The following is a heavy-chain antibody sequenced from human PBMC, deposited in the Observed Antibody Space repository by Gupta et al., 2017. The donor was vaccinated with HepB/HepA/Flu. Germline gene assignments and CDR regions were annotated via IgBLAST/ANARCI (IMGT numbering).Heavy chain of an antibody. D-gene: IGHD3-16*01. CDR1: GYGFTNYY. CDR3: ARDMAFRDYDGYFDY. V-gene: IGHV1-46*01. J-gene: IGHJ4*02. Sequence: QVKLIQSGAEVKKPGASVKITCKAYGYGFTNYYINWVRQAPGQGLEWMGIINPDGGVTDYPQKFQGRVTITRDTSTSTVYMEVRSLRSEDTAVYYCARDMAFRDYDGYFDYWGQGSLITVSS. CDR2: INPDGGVT.